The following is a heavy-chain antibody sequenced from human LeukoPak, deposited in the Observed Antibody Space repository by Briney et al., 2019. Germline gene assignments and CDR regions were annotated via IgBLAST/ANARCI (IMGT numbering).Heavy chain of an antibody. CDR2: IKQDGSQK. V-gene: IGHV3-7*01. D-gene: IGHD1-7*01. CDR3: ARDAPVRTTRYYFDS. CDR1: GFTFSNYW. J-gene: IGHJ4*02. Sequence: GGSLRLSCAASGFTFSNYWVTWVRQAPGKGLEWVANIKQDGSQKYYLDSVKGRFTISRDNGKNSLYLQMNDLRAEDTAVYYCARDAPVRTTRYYFDSWGQGTLVTVSS.